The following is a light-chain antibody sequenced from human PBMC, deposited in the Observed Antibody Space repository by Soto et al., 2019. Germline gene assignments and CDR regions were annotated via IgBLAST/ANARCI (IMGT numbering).Light chain of an antibody. CDR2: EVT. CDR1: SSDVGGFDF. V-gene: IGLV2-14*01. CDR3: SSYIKTTTLYV. Sequence: QSALTQPASVSGSPGQSITISCTGTSSDVGGFDFVSWFQRRPGKAPRLIIYEVTNRPSGISDRFSGSKSGNTASLTISGLQAEDEADYFCSSYIKTTTLYVFGSGTKLTVL. J-gene: IGLJ1*01.